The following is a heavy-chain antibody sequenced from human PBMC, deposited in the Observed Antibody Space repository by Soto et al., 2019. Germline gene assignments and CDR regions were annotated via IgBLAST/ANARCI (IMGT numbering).Heavy chain of an antibody. CDR1: GGSISSSNW. Sequence: PSETLSLTCAVSGGSISSSNWWSWVRQPPGKGLEWIGEIYHSGSTNYNPSLKSRVTISVDKSKNQFSLKLSSVTAADTAVYYCATADREYYYYGMDVWGQGTTVTVSS. J-gene: IGHJ6*02. CDR2: IYHSGST. V-gene: IGHV4-4*02. CDR3: ATADREYYYYGMDV.